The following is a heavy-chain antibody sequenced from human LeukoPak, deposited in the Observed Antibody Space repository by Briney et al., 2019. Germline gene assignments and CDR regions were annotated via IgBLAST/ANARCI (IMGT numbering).Heavy chain of an antibody. CDR1: GGSISSYY. V-gene: IGHV4-4*07. D-gene: IGHD3-22*01. CDR3: ARMGPYYYDSSGYYRGLMDV. CDR2: IYTSGST. J-gene: IGHJ6*03. Sequence: PSETLSLTCTVSGGSISSYYWSWIRQPAGKGLEWIGRIYTSGSTNYNPSLKSRVTISVDTSKNQFSLKLSSVTAADTAVYYCARMGPYYYDSSGYYRGLMDVWGKGTTVTVSS.